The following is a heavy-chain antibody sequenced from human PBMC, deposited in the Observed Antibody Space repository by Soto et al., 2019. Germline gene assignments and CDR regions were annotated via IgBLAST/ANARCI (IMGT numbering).Heavy chain of an antibody. CDR1: GFTFSSYA. J-gene: IGHJ6*02. Sequence: GGSLRLSCAASGFTFSSYAMSWVRQAPGKGLEWVSAISGSGGSTYYAGSVKGRFTISRDNSKNTLYLQMNSLRAEDTAVYYCAKANSSSSSYYGMDVWGQGTTVTVSS. CDR2: ISGSGGST. D-gene: IGHD6-13*01. V-gene: IGHV3-23*01. CDR3: AKANSSSSSYYGMDV.